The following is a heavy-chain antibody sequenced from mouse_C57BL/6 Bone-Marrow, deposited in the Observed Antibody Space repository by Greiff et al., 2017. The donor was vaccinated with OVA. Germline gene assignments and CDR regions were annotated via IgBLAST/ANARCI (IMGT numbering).Heavy chain of an antibody. D-gene: IGHD1-1*01. CDR3: ARAPITTVYAMDY. J-gene: IGHJ4*01. CDR2: IYPGSGST. V-gene: IGHV1-55*01. CDR1: GYTFTSYW. Sequence: QVQLQQPGAELVKPGASVKMSCKASGYTFTSYWITWVKQRPGQGLEWIGDIYPGSGSTNYNEKFKSKATLTVDTSSSTAYMQLSSLTSEDSAVYYCARAPITTVYAMDYWGQGTSVTVSS.